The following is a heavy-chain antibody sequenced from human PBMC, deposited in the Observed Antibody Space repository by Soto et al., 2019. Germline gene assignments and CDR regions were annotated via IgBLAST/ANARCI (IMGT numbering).Heavy chain of an antibody. CDR2: MYHSGIT. CDR3: ARSMYSTSAQLYYGMDV. V-gene: IGHV4-38-2*01. D-gene: IGHD6-6*01. J-gene: IGHJ6*02. CDR1: GYSIRSGYF. Sequence: SETLSLTCAVSGYSIRSGYFWGWVRQPPGKGLEWIGSMYHSGITYYNLSLKSRVTISVDTSKNQLSLKLSSATAADTAVYYCARSMYSTSAQLYYGMDVWGQGTTVTVSS.